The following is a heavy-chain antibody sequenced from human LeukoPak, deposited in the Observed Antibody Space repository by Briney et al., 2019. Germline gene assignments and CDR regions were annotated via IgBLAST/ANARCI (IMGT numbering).Heavy chain of an antibody. D-gene: IGHD3-22*01. CDR1: GFIFSSYS. J-gene: IGHJ4*02. V-gene: IGHV3-21*01. CDR2: ISGSSSYI. Sequence: GGSLRLSCAASGFIFSSYSMNSVRQAPGKGLEWVSSISGSSSYIYYADSVKGRFTISRDNAKKSLYLQMNSLRAEDTAVYYCARDMSEYYNSSGYRVFWGQGPLVTVSS. CDR3: ARDMSEYYNSSGYRVF.